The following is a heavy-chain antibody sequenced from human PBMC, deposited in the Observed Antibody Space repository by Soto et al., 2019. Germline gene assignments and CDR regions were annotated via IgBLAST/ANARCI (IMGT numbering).Heavy chain of an antibody. D-gene: IGHD1-1*01. CDR2: ISAYNGNT. V-gene: IGHV1-18*01. CDR1: GYTFTSYG. Sequence: ASVKVSCKASGYTFTSYGISWVRQAPGQGLEWMGWISAYNGNTNYAQKLQGRVTMTTDTSTSTAYMELRGLRSDDTAVYYCARDEPQLGYGMDVWGQGTTVTVSS. J-gene: IGHJ6*02. CDR3: ARDEPQLGYGMDV.